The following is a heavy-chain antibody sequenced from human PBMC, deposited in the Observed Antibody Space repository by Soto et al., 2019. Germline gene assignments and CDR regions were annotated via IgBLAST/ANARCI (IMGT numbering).Heavy chain of an antibody. J-gene: IGHJ6*02. V-gene: IGHV3-11*06. CDR1: GFTFSDYY. D-gene: IGHD5-18*01. Sequence: GGSLRLSCADSGFTFSDYYMSWIRQAPWKGLEWVSYISSSSSYTNYADSVKGRFTISRDNAKNSLYLQMNSLRAEDTAVYYCARDRLDTAMVRMYYGMDVWGQGTTVTVSS. CDR2: ISSSSSYT. CDR3: ARDRLDTAMVRMYYGMDV.